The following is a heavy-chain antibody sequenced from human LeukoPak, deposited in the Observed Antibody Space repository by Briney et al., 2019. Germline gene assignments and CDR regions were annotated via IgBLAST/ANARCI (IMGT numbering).Heavy chain of an antibody. V-gene: IGHV1-18*01. J-gene: IGHJ4*02. CDR3: AREDDRSFGAYDC. CDR2: VSKYTGNA. Sequence: ASVRVSCKASNYTFIDYDVTWVREAPGQGLEWMGWVSKYTGNADYAPKFQGRVSMTTDTSTRTAYMELRSLRPDDTAVYFCAREDDRSFGAYDCWGQGTLVTVS. D-gene: IGHD3-16*02. CDR1: NYTFIDYD.